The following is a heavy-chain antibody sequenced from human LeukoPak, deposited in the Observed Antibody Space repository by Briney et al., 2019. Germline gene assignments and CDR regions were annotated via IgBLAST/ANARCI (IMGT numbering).Heavy chain of an antibody. J-gene: IGHJ4*02. CDR1: GHPLGVYD. V-gene: IGHV3-49*04. Sequence: GGPQTLPCTLSGHPLGVYDALWARHAPGKGRVWVGFMSSKAYDGTTKYAASVEGRFISSSYNSKSIAYVQVNTLKTEDTAVYYSTYGRGWFFERWGQGTLVTVSS. CDR3: TYGRGWFFER. CDR2: MSSKAYDGTT. D-gene: IGHD6-19*01.